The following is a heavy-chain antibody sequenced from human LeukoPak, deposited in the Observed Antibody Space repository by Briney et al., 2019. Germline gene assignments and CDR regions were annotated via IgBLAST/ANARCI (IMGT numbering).Heavy chain of an antibody. V-gene: IGHV4-59*01. D-gene: IGHD4-17*01. CDR1: AGSINDYY. CDR2: ISNSGTT. Sequence: PSETLSLTCTVSAGSINDYYWTWIRQAPGKGLEWIGYISNSGTTDYNPSLKSRVTMSVDTSNNEFSLRLTSVTAADTAMYYCARVVRGAVTSNCFDPWGQGTLVTVSS. J-gene: IGHJ5*02. CDR3: ARVVRGAVTSNCFDP.